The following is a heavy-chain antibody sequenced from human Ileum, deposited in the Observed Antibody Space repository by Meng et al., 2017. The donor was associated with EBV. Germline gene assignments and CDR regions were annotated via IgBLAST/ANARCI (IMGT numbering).Heavy chain of an antibody. CDR3: ARGRSWFDP. V-gene: IGHV3-11*01. CDR1: GLTFSDSS. Sequence: QGHLVESGGDLVKPGVSLRLSCAASGLTFSDSSMTWIRQAPWKGLEWIAFISSSSNIIYYTDSVKGRFTVSRDNAKNSLFLQMNSLRAEDTAVYFCARGRSWFDPWGQGTLVTVS. CDR2: ISSSSNII. J-gene: IGHJ5*02.